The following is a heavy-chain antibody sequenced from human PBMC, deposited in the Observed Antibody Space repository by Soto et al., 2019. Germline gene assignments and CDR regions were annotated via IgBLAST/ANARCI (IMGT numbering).Heavy chain of an antibody. D-gene: IGHD6-13*01. CDR3: ARDNGVSTAAEYYFDY. Sequence: EVQLVESGGGLVQPGGSLRLSCAASGFTFSSYWMSWVRQAPGKGLEWVANIKQDGSEKYYVDSVKGRFTISRDNAKNSLYLQMNSLRAEDTAVYYCARDNGVSTAAEYYFDYWGQGTLVTVSS. V-gene: IGHV3-7*01. CDR1: GFTFSSYW. CDR2: IKQDGSEK. J-gene: IGHJ4*02.